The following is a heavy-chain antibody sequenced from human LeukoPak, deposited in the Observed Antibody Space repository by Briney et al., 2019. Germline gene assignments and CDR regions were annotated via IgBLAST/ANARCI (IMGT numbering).Heavy chain of an antibody. J-gene: IGHJ3*02. CDR2: ISSSSSYI. D-gene: IGHD1-26*01. CDR3: ARNELPHAFDI. Sequence: GGSLRLSCAASGFTFSSYSMNWVRQAPWKGLEWVSSISSSSSYIYYADSVKGRFTISRDNAKNSLYLQMNSLRAEDTAVYYCARNELPHAFDIWGQGTMVTVSS. V-gene: IGHV3-21*01. CDR1: GFTFSSYS.